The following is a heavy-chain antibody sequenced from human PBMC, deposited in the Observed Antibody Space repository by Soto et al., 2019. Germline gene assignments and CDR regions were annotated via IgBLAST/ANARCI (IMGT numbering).Heavy chain of an antibody. CDR2: ISWTSGSI. CDR3: AKAMLIAGQWLVPGGAS. Sequence: PGGSLRLSCAASGCTFDAYAMHWVRHAPGKGLEWVSGISWTSGSICYADSVKGRFTISRDNAKNSLYLQMNSLRAEDTALYYCAKAMLIAGQWLVPGGASWGQGTLVTVSS. V-gene: IGHV3-9*01. CDR1: GCTFDAYA. J-gene: IGHJ5*02. D-gene: IGHD6-19*01.